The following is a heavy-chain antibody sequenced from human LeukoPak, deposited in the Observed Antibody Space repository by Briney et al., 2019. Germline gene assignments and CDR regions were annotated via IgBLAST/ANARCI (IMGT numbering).Heavy chain of an antibody. Sequence: ASVTVSCKTSGYSFTSYAIHWVRQAPGQRLEWMGWISAGNANAKPSQKFQDRLTISRDTSASTAYMELSSLRSEDTAVYFCARWDLYLDLWGRGTLVTVSS. V-gene: IGHV1-3*01. J-gene: IGHJ2*01. CDR2: ISAGNANA. D-gene: IGHD1-26*01. CDR1: GYSFTSYA. CDR3: ARWDLYLDL.